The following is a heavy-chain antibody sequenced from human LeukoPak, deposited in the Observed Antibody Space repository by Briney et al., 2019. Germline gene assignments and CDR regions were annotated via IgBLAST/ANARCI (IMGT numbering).Heavy chain of an antibody. Sequence: SETLSLTCIISCGSISSYYWGWIWHSPGKGLEGIGYITYTGSTDYGPSLKSRVTISVHTSRNQFSLRLNSVTAADTAVYYCARSYSFEYVWEYWGQGTPVTVSS. V-gene: IGHV4-59*01. CDR1: CGSISSYY. D-gene: IGHD3-16*01. CDR2: ITYTGST. J-gene: IGHJ4*02. CDR3: ARSYSFEYVWEY.